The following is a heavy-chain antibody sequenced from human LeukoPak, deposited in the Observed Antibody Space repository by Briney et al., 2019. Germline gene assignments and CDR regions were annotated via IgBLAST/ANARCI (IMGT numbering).Heavy chain of an antibody. CDR1: GYTFTSYD. D-gene: IGHD3-22*01. CDR3: ARGPSYDGLDY. Sequence: ASVKVSCKASGYTFTSYDINWVRQATGEGREWMGWMNHNSGNTGYAQKFQGRLTITRNTSISTAYMELSSLRSEDTAVYYCARGPSYDGLDYWGQGTLVSVSS. CDR2: MNHNSGNT. V-gene: IGHV1-8*03. J-gene: IGHJ4*02.